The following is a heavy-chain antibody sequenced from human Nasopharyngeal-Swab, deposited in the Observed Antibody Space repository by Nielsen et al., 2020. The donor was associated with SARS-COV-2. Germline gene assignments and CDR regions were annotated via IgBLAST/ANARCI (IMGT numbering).Heavy chain of an antibody. J-gene: IGHJ4*02. CDR3: VKGPPAVIHYFDY. D-gene: IGHD2-21*01. Sequence: GESLKISCAASGFTFSTYDMSWVRQAPGKGLEWVSGISGRGESTHYADSVKGRFTISRDNSKNTLYLQMNSLRAEDTAVYYCVKGPPAVIHYFDYWGQGTLVTVSS. V-gene: IGHV3-23*01. CDR2: ISGRGEST. CDR1: GFTFSTYD.